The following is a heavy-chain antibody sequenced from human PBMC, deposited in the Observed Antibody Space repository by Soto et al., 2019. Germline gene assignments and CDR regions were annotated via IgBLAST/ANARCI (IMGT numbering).Heavy chain of an antibody. J-gene: IGHJ6*03. CDR2: IYYSGST. V-gene: IGHV4-59*01. CDR1: GGSISSYY. CDR3: ARLKRVTMPPGDYYSSMDV. D-gene: IGHD4-17*01. Sequence: QVQLQESGPGLVKPSETLSLTCTVSGGSISSYYWSWIRQPPGKGLEWIGYIYYSGSTNYNPSLKSRVTISVDTSKNPFSLKLSSVTAADTAVYYCARLKRVTMPPGDYYSSMDVWGKGTTVTVSS.